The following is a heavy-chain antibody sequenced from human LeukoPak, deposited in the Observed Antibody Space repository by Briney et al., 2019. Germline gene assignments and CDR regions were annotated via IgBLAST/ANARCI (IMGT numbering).Heavy chain of an antibody. CDR1: GYTFTGYY. CDR3: ATLTTVTEIYWFDP. Sequence: ASVKVSCKASGYTFTGYYMHWVRQAPGQGLEWMGWINPNSGGTNYAQKFQGRVTMTRDTSISTAYMELSRLRSDDTAVYYCATLTTVTEIYWFDPWGQGTLVTVSS. D-gene: IGHD4-17*01. V-gene: IGHV1-2*02. J-gene: IGHJ5*02. CDR2: INPNSGGT.